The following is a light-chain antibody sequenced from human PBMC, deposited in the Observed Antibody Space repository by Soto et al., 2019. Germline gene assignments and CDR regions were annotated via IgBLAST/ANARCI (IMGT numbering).Light chain of an antibody. CDR1: QRVSNR. CDR3: QQCNSWPPVT. Sequence: EIVMTQSPATLSVSPGERATLSCRASQRVSNRIAGYQQKPGQAPRLLIYSASTRATGIPARFSGSGSGTEFTLTIDSLQSEDFAVYYCQQCNSWPPVTFGGGTKVDIK. V-gene: IGKV3-15*01. CDR2: SAS. J-gene: IGKJ4*01.